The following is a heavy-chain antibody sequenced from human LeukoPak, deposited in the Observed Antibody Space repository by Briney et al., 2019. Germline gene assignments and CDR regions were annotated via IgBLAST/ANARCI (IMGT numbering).Heavy chain of an antibody. CDR3: GRSNHFDY. V-gene: IGHV4-38-2*02. CDR1: GYSISSGYY. CDR2: IYHSGRT. J-gene: IGHJ4*02. Sequence: SETLSLTCTVSGYSISSGYYWGWIRQPPGQGLEWIGSIYHSGRTFYNPSLKSRVTISVDTSKNQFSLKLSSVTAADTAVYYCGRSNHFDYWGQGTLVTVSS. D-gene: IGHD3-16*02.